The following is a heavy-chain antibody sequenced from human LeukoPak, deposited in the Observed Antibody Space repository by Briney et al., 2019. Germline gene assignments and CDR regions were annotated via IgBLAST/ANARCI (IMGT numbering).Heavy chain of an antibody. CDR3: AKRKAGAPRTPYFDY. V-gene: IGHV3-23*01. CDR2: ISCSGGST. Sequence: GGSLRLSCAASGFTFSSYAMSWVRQAPGKGLEWVSDISCSGGSTYYADSEKRRLTISRDNYKNTLYLQKNSLSAEDTAVYYCAKRKAGAPRTPYFDYWGQGTLVTVSS. CDR1: GFTFSSYA. J-gene: IGHJ4*02. D-gene: IGHD4/OR15-4a*01.